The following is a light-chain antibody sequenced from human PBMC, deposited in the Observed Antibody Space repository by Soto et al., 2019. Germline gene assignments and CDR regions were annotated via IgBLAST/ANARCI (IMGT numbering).Light chain of an antibody. CDR3: MQALQTPAT. V-gene: IGKV2-28*01. CDR2: LGS. J-gene: IGKJ1*01. CDR1: QSLLHSNGYNY. Sequence: DLVMTQSPLSLPVTPGEPASISCRSSQSLLHSNGYNYLDWYLQKPGQSPQLLIYLGSNRASGVPDRFSGSGSGTDFTLNISRVEAEDVGVYYCMQALQTPATFGQGTKVEIK.